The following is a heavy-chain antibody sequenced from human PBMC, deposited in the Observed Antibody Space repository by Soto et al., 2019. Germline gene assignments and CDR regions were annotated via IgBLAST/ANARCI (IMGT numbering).Heavy chain of an antibody. J-gene: IGHJ5*02. D-gene: IGHD2-15*01. V-gene: IGHV2-5*02. CDR3: APSVSTSSAGWVDP. CDR1: GLSLSTSGEA. Sequence: QITLKESGPTLVKPTQTLTLTCTFSGLSLSTSGEAVGWIRQPPGKALEWLALIYWDDDKRYNPTLKTRLTIPKETSKYQVVLTFTNMDPVDTATYYCAPSVSTSSAGWVDPSGQGILVTVSP. CDR2: IYWDDDK.